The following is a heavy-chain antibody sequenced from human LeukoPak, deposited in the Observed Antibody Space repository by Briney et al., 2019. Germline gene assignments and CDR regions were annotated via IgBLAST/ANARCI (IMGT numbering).Heavy chain of an antibody. D-gene: IGHD3-10*01. Sequence: SETLSLTCTVSGGSISSYHWSWIRQPPGKGLEWIGYIYYSGSTNHNPSLKSRVTISVDTSKNQFSLKLSSVTAADTAVYFCARYYGSYNWFDPWGQGTLVTVSS. CDR1: GGSISSYH. J-gene: IGHJ5*02. CDR2: IYYSGST. V-gene: IGHV4-59*01. CDR3: ARYYGSYNWFDP.